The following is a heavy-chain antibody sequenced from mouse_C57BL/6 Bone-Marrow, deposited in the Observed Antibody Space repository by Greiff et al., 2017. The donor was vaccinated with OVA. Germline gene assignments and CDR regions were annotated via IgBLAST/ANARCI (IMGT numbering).Heavy chain of an antibody. J-gene: IGHJ2*01. D-gene: IGHD1-1*01. V-gene: IGHV1-59*01. Sequence: QVQLQQPGAELVRPGTSVKLSCKASGYTFTSYWMHWVKQRPGQGLEWIGVIDPSDSYTNYNQKFKGKATLTVDTSSSTAYMQLSSLTSEDSAVYYCARITTVVAKNYFDYWGQGTTLTVSS. CDR1: GYTFTSYW. CDR3: ARITTVVAKNYFDY. CDR2: IDPSDSYT.